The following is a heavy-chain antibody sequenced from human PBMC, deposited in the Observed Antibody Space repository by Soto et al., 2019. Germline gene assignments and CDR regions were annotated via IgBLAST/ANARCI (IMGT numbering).Heavy chain of an antibody. CDR3: VRDSPIGSTYSGYDGIDY. CDR1: GGTFSNDI. Sequence: QVQLVQSGAEVKKPGSSVKVSCKASGGTFSNDIITWVRQAPGQGLEWMGRIIPLLDIANYAQKFQGRVTLTADKSTSTAYMELNSLRSEDTAVYYCVRDSPIGSTYSGYDGIDYWGQGTLVTVSS. CDR2: IIPLLDIA. D-gene: IGHD5-12*01. V-gene: IGHV1-69*08. J-gene: IGHJ4*02.